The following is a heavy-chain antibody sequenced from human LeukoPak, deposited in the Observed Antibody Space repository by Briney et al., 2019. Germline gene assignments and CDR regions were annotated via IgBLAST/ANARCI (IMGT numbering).Heavy chain of an antibody. D-gene: IGHD2-15*01. CDR3: ARALNPHRYPVYFDY. CDR1: GFIFSDYN. J-gene: IGHJ4*02. V-gene: IGHV3-21*01. Sequence: PGGSLRLSCAASGFIFSDYNITLVRQAPGKGLEWVSSISSSSSYIYYVDSVKGRFAISRDNAKNSLFLQTNCLRAEDTAVYYCARALNPHRYPVYFDYWGRGTLVTVSS. CDR2: ISSSSSYI.